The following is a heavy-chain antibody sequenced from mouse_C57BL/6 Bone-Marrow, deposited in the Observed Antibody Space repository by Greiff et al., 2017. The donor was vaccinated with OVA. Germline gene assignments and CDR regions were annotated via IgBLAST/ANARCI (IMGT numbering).Heavy chain of an antibody. D-gene: IGHD1-1*01. V-gene: IGHV5-9-1*02. Sequence: EVMLVESGEGLVKPGGSLKLSCAASGFTFSSYAMSWVRQTPQKRLEWVAYISSGGDYIYYADTVKGRFTISRDNARNTLYLQMSSLKSEDTAMYYCTRDQVITTVVGGDWYFDVWGTGTTVTVSS. CDR2: ISSGGDYI. J-gene: IGHJ1*03. CDR1: GFTFSSYA. CDR3: TRDQVITTVVGGDWYFDV.